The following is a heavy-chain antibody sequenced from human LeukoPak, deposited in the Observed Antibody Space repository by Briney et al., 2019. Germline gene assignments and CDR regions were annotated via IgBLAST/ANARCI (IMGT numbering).Heavy chain of an antibody. Sequence: SETLSLTCTVSGVSISSFYWSWIRQPPGRGLQWIGYIYDSGSTNYNTSLKSRVTISVDTSKNQFSLKLRSVTAADTAVYYCARDTYGILTGYYTGQHPWGQGTLVTVSS. D-gene: IGHD3-9*01. CDR2: IYDSGST. V-gene: IGHV4-59*01. CDR1: GVSISSFY. CDR3: ARDTYGILTGYYTGQHP. J-gene: IGHJ5*02.